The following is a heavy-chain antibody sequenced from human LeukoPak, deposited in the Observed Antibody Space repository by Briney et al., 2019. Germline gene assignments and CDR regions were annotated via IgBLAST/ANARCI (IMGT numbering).Heavy chain of an antibody. CDR1: GYSISSGYY. D-gene: IGHD3-3*01. CDR3: ARHGHYDFWSGYYGLYY. CDR2: IYHSGST. Sequence: SETLSLTCAVSGYSISSGYYWGWIRQPPGKGLEGIGSIYHSGSTYYNPSLKSLVTISVDTSKNQFPLKLSSVTAADTAVYYCARHGHYDFWSGYYGLYYWGQGTLVTVSS. V-gene: IGHV4-38-2*01. J-gene: IGHJ4*02.